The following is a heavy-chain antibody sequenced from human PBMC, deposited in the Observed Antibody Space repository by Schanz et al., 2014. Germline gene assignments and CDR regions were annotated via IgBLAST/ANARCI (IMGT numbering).Heavy chain of an antibody. J-gene: IGHJ4*02. Sequence: QVQLVQSGAEVKKPGSSMKVSCKASGYTLSAYSLHWVRQAPGQGLEWMGIVNPSVRGTHFAREFQGRVTVTSDTSTSTVYMELSGLRSEDTAVYYCAGAFDSSGYYFDSWGPGALVTVSS. V-gene: IGHV1-46*03. CDR3: AGAFDSSGYYFDS. CDR1: GYTLSAYS. CDR2: VNPSVRGT. D-gene: IGHD3-22*01.